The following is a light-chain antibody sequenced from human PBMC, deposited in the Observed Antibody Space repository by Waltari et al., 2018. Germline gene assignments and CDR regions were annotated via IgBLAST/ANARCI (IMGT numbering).Light chain of an antibody. J-gene: IGKJ1*01. CDR3: QQYVSLPAT. CDR1: QSVGRT. Sequence: IVLTQSPGTLSLSPGERATLSCRASQSVGRTLAWYQQKPGQAPRLLIYGASIRATGIPDRFSGGGSGTDFSLGINRLEPEDFAVYYCQQYVSLPATFGQGTKVEIK. V-gene: IGKV3-20*01. CDR2: GAS.